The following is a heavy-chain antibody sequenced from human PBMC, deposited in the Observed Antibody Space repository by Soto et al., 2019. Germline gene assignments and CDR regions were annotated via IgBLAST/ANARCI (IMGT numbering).Heavy chain of an antibody. CDR3: AKLIQDYDSSGYSH. J-gene: IGHJ4*02. D-gene: IGHD3-22*01. V-gene: IGHV3-30*18. CDR2: ISDDGSNK. CDR1: GFTFSSYD. Sequence: GGSLRLSCAASGFTFSSYDMHWVRQAPGKGLEWVAVISDDGSNKYYADSVKGRFTISRDNSKNTLYLQMNSLRAEDTAVYYCAKLIQDYDSSGYSHWGQGTLVTVSS.